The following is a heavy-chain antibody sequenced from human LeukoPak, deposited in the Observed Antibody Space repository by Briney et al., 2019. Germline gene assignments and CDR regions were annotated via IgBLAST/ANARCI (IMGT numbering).Heavy chain of an antibody. J-gene: IGHJ2*01. CDR3: ARAAYGSTWYSRYSDL. V-gene: IGHV3-13*01. D-gene: IGHD6-13*01. CDR2: IGTAGEI. Sequence: GGSLRLSCAASGFTFSSYDIHWVRQATGKGLEWVSGIGTAGEIYYPGSVKGRFTISRENAKNSLYLQMNSLRAGDTAVYYCARAAYGSTWYSRYSDLWGRGTLVTVSS. CDR1: GFTFSSYD.